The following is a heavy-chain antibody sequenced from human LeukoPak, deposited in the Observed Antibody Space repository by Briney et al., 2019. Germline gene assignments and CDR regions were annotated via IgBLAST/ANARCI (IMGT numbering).Heavy chain of an antibody. CDR3: ARNNAAAALAYYFDY. D-gene: IGHD6-13*01. Sequence: GASVKVSCKASGCTFTSYAMHWVRQAPGQRLEWMGWINAGNGNTKYSQKFQGRVTITRDTSASTAYMELSSLRSEDTAVYYCARNNAAAALAYYFDYWGQGTLVTVSS. J-gene: IGHJ4*02. CDR2: INAGNGNT. V-gene: IGHV1-3*01. CDR1: GCTFTSYA.